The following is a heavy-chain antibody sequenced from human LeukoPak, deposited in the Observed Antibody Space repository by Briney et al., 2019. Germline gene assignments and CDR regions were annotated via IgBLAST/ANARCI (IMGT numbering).Heavy chain of an antibody. Sequence: GGSLRLSCAASGFTVSSYAMSWVRQAPGKGLEWVSAISGSGGSTYYADSVKGRFTISRDSSKNTLYLQMNSLRAADTAVYYCARGSGYSYSFTGRERTKSRLDYWGQGTLVTVSS. CDR1: GFTVSSYA. J-gene: IGHJ4*02. CDR2: ISGSGGST. V-gene: IGHV3-23*01. D-gene: IGHD5-18*01. CDR3: ARGSGYSYSFTGRERTKSRLDY.